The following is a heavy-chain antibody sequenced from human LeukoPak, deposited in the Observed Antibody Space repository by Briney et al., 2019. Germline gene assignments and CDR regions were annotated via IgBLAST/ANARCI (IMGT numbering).Heavy chain of an antibody. CDR3: ARDNYDSSTPYYFDY. J-gene: IGHJ4*02. D-gene: IGHD3-22*01. Sequence: GGSLRLSCAASGFTLRTYWMSWVRQAPGKGLEWVANIKPDGSEKYYEDSVKGRFTISRDNAKNSLYLQMNSLRAEDTAVYYCARDNYDSSTPYYFDYWGQGTLVTVSS. CDR2: IKPDGSEK. V-gene: IGHV3-7*01. CDR1: GFTLRTYW.